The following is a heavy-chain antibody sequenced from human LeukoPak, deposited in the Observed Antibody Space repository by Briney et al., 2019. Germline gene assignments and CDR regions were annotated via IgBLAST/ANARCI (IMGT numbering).Heavy chain of an antibody. CDR1: GGSISSSSYY. D-gene: IGHD3-16*01. CDR3: AREGFSPVGSDY. V-gene: IGHV4-39*07. Sequence: SETLSLTCTVSGGSISSSSYYWGWIRQPPGKGLEWIGSFYYSGSTYYNPSLKSRVTISVDTSKNQFSLKLSSVTAADTAVYYCAREGFSPVGSDYWGQGTLVTVST. CDR2: FYYSGST. J-gene: IGHJ4*02.